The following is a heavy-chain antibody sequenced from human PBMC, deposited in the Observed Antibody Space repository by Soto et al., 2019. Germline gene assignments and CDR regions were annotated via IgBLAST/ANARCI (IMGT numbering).Heavy chain of an antibody. J-gene: IGHJ3*02. Sequence: QLQLQESGPGLVKPSETLSLTCTVSGGSISSSSYYWGWIRQPPGKGLEWIGSIYYSGSTYYNPSLKSRGTISVDTSKNQFSLKLSSVTAADTAVYYCAGGAATISGLDAFDIWGQGTMVTVSS. CDR3: AGGAATISGLDAFDI. V-gene: IGHV4-39*01. D-gene: IGHD5-12*01. CDR2: IYYSGST. CDR1: GGSISSSSYY.